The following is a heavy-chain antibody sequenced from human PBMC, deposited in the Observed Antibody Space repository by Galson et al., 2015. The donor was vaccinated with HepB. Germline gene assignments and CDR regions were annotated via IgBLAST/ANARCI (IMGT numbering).Heavy chain of an antibody. Sequence: PALVKPTQTLTLTCTFSGFSLSTSGMRVSWIRQPPGKALEWLARIDWDDDKFYSTSLRTRLTISKDTSKNQVVLTMTNMDPVDTATYYCGRIGGNSYGSYGVDVWGQGTTVTVSS. J-gene: IGHJ6*02. V-gene: IGHV2-70*04. CDR1: GFSLSTSGMR. D-gene: IGHD5-18*01. CDR2: IDWDDDK. CDR3: GRIGGNSYGSYGVDV.